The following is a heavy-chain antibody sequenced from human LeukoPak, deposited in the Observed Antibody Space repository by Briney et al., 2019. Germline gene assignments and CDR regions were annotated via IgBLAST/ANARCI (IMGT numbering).Heavy chain of an antibody. CDR2: INHSGST. Sequence: PSETLSLTCAVYGGSFSGYYWSWIRQPPGKGLEWIGEINHSGSTDYNPSLKSRVTISVDTSKNQFSLKLSSVTAADTAVYYCATSRLRRNYYYYMDVWGKGTTVTVSS. CDR3: ATSRLRRNYYYYMDV. CDR1: GGSFSGYY. V-gene: IGHV4-34*01. D-gene: IGHD1-14*01. J-gene: IGHJ6*03.